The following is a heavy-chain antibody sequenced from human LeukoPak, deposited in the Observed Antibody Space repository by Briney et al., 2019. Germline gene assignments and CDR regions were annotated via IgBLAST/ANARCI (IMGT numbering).Heavy chain of an antibody. J-gene: IGHJ4*02. CDR2: INTDGSGT. V-gene: IGHV3-7*03. CDR1: GFTFRSDW. CDR3: ARDYYDGSAYYSYYEY. D-gene: IGHD3-22*01. Sequence: GGSLRLSCAASGFTFRSDWMSWVRQSPEKGLEWAANINTDGSGTYYVDSVKGRFAISRDNSKNTLSLQMNSLRAEDTAVYYCARDYYDGSAYYSYYEYWGQGTLVTVSS.